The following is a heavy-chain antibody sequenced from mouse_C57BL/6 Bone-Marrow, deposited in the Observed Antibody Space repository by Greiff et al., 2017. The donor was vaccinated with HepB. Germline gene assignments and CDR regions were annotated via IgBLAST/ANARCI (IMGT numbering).Heavy chain of an antibody. CDR3: AHYSNYFWYFDV. CDR1: GYTFTSYG. CDR2: IYPRSGNT. J-gene: IGHJ1*03. Sequence: VNVVESGAELARPGASVKLSCKASGYTFTSYGISWVKQRTGQGLEWIGEIYPRSGNTYYNEKFKGKATLTADKSSSTAYMELRSLTSEDSAVYFCAHYSNYFWYFDVWGTGTTVTVSS. D-gene: IGHD2-5*01. V-gene: IGHV1-81*01.